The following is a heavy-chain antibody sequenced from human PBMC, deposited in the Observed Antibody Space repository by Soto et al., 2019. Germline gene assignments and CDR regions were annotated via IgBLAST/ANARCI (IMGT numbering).Heavy chain of an antibody. Sequence: SETLSLSCAVYGGSFSGYCWSWIRQPPGKGLEWIGEINHSGSTNYNPSLKSRVTISVDTSKNQFSLKLSSVTAADTAVYYCATCGSSGYYGSGSYSRFDPWAQGTLVTVS. CDR3: ATCGSSGYYGSGSYSRFDP. J-gene: IGHJ5*02. CDR1: GGSFSGYC. V-gene: IGHV4-34*01. D-gene: IGHD3-10*01. CDR2: INHSGST.